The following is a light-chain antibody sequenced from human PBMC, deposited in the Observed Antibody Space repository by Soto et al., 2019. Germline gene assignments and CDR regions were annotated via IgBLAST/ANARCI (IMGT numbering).Light chain of an antibody. CDR3: SSYTNSDSWV. CDR1: SSDVGAYNY. J-gene: IGLJ3*02. V-gene: IGLV2-14*01. CDR2: DVS. Sequence: QSALTQPASVSGSPGQSITISCTGTSSDVGAYNYVSWYQQHPGKAPKFMIYDVSNRPSGVSSRFSGSKSGNTASLTISGLQAEDEADYYCSSYTNSDSWVFGGGTKLTVL.